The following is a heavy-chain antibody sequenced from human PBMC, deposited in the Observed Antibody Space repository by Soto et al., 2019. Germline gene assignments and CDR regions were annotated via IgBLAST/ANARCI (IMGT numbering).Heavy chain of an antibody. D-gene: IGHD1-1*01. CDR1: GFTFSSYI. Sequence: GGSLRLSCAASGFTFSSYIMNWVRQAPGKGLEWVAVISYDGSNKYYADSVKGRFTISRDNSKNTLYLQMNSLRAADTAVYFCVRCWGTGDGSNLGYNWLDPWGQGTLVTVSS. V-gene: IGHV3-30*03. CDR2: ISYDGSNK. CDR3: VRCWGTGDGSNLGYNWLDP. J-gene: IGHJ5*02.